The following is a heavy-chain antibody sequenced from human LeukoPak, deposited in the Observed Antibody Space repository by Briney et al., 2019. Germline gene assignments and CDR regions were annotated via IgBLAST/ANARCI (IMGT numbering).Heavy chain of an antibody. J-gene: IGHJ4*02. CDR3: ARGSVLEWLRGSSGHDY. D-gene: IGHD3-3*01. CDR1: GYTFTSYG. Sequence: ASVKVSCKASGYTFTSYGISWVRQAPGQGLEWMGWISAYNGNTNYAQKLQGRVTMTTDTSTSTAYMELRSLRSDDTAVYYCARGSVLEWLRGSSGHDYWGQGTLVTVSS. CDR2: ISAYNGNT. V-gene: IGHV1-18*01.